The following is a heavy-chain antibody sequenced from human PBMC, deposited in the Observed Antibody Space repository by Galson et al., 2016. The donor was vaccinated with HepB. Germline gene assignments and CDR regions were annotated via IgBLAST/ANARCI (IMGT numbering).Heavy chain of an antibody. V-gene: IGHV3-53*01. CDR1: GFTVSNNY. Sequence: SLRLSCAVSGFTVSNNYMSWVRQPPGKGLKWVSLIYSVGSTHYADSVKGRFTISRDSSKNTLYLQMNSLRAEDTAVYYCSRDEIIGTTGDYWGQGTLVTVSS. CDR2: IYSVGST. J-gene: IGHJ4*02. D-gene: IGHD1-7*01. CDR3: SRDEIIGTTGDY.